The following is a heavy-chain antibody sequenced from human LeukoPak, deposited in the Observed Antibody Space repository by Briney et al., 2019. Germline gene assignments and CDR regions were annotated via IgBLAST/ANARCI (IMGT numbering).Heavy chain of an antibody. CDR3: AREHAWEHGDFDY. Sequence: GRSLRLSCAASGFTFSSYGMHWVRQAPGKGLEWVAVIWYDGSNKYYADSVKGRFTISRDNSKNTLYLQMNSLRAEDTAVYYCAREHAWEHGDFDYWGQGTLVTVSS. CDR2: IWYDGSNK. V-gene: IGHV3-30*19. CDR1: GFTFSSYG. D-gene: IGHD1-26*01. J-gene: IGHJ4*02.